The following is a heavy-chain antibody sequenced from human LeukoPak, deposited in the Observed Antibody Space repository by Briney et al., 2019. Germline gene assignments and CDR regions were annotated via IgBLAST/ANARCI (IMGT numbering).Heavy chain of an antibody. D-gene: IGHD3-22*01. Sequence: ASVKVSCKASGYTFTGYYMHWVRQAPGQGLEWMGWINPNSGGTNYAQKFQGWVTMTRDTSISTAYMELSRLRSDDTAVYYCARDRRPYYYDSSGYYYEYWGQGTLVTVST. CDR2: INPNSGGT. CDR3: ARDRRPYYYDSSGYYYEY. V-gene: IGHV1-2*04. CDR1: GYTFTGYY. J-gene: IGHJ4*02.